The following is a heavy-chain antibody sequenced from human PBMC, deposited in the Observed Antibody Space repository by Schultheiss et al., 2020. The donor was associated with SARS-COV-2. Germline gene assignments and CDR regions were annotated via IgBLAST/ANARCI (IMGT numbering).Heavy chain of an antibody. CDR3: ARVGPIAVAAVDY. CDR2: ISAYNGNT. V-gene: IGHV1-18*01. D-gene: IGHD6-19*01. Sequence: ASVKVSCKASGYTFTSYGISWVRQAPGQGLEWMGWISAYNGNTNYAQKLQGRVTMTRDTSISTAYMELSRLRSDDTAVYYCARVGPIAVAAVDYWGQGTLVTVSS. CDR1: GYTFTSYG. J-gene: IGHJ4*02.